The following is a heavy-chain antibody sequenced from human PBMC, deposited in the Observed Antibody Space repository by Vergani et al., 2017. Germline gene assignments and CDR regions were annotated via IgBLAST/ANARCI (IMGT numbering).Heavy chain of an antibody. D-gene: IGHD3-16*01. CDR2: IYHSGST. J-gene: IGHJ4*02. V-gene: IGHV4-61*02. CDR1: GGSISSGSYY. Sequence: QVQLQESGPGLVKPSQTLSLTCTVSGGSISSGSYYWSWIRQPAGKGLEWIGEIYHSGSTNYNPSLKSRVTISVDKSKNQFSLKLSSVTAADTAVYYCARGGSPFRAYYFDYWGQGTLVTVSS. CDR3: ARGGSPFRAYYFDY.